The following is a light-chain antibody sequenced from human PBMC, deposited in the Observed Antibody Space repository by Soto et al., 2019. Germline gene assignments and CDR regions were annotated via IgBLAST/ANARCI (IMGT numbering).Light chain of an antibody. CDR2: GAS. CDR3: QQYGSSPPC. J-gene: IGKJ4*01. CDR1: QSVSSSY. Sequence: GMEWSTGWLPYSPGERSTLSCRASQSVSSSYLAWYQQKPGQAPRLLIYGASSRATGIPDRFSGSGSGTGFTLTISRLEPGDLAGYYCQQYGSSPPCFVGGTKVDI. V-gene: IGKV3-20*01.